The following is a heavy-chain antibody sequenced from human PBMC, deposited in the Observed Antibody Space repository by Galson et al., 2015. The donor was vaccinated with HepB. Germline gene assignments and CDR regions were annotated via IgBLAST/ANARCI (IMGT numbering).Heavy chain of an antibody. CDR3: ATTANRVHDY. Sequence: SLRLSCAASGFTVSSSYMSWVRQAPGKGLEWLSMIYVGGSTYYADSVRGRFTISRDNSKNTVYLQMKSLRAEDTAVYYCATTANRVHDYWGQGTLVAVSS. CDR2: IYVGGST. CDR1: GFTVSSSY. J-gene: IGHJ4*02. D-gene: IGHD1-14*01. V-gene: IGHV3-53*01.